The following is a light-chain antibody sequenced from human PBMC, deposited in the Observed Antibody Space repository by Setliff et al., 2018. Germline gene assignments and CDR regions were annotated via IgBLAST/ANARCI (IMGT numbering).Light chain of an antibody. CDR2: DVS. J-gene: IGLJ2*01. CDR1: SSDIGAYTY. V-gene: IGLV2-14*03. CDR3: SSYTTSSLRV. Sequence: SVLTQPASMSGSPGQSITISCTGTSSDIGAYTYVSWYQQHPGKAPKLLISDVSYRPSGVSHRFSGSKPGNTASLTISWLQAEDEADYYCSSYTTSSLRVFGGGTKVTVL.